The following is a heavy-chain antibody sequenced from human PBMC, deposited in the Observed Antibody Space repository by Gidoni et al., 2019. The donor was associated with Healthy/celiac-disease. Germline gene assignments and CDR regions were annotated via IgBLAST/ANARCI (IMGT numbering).Heavy chain of an antibody. CDR2: ISYDGSNK. V-gene: IGHV3-30*18. J-gene: IGHJ6*02. CDR1: GFTFSSYG. Sequence: QVQLVESGGGVVQPGRSLRLSCAASGFTFSSYGMHWVRQAPGKGLEWVAVISYDGSNKYYADSVKGRFTISRDKSKNTLYLQMNSLRAEDTAVYYCAKDILQYDFWSGHGGMDVWGQGTTVTVSS. CDR3: AKDILQYDFWSGHGGMDV. D-gene: IGHD3-3*01.